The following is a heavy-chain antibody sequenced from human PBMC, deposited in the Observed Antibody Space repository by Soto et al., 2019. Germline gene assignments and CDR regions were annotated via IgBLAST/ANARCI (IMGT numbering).Heavy chain of an antibody. J-gene: IGHJ4*02. V-gene: IGHV3-23*01. CDR3: AKYLPGIAVAGTGY. CDR1: GFTFSSCA. D-gene: IGHD6-19*01. CDR2: ISGSGGST. Sequence: GSLRLSCAASGFTFSSCAMSWVRQAPGKGLEWVSAISGSGGSTYYADSVKGRFTISRDNSKNTLYPQMNSLRAEDTAVYYCAKYLPGIAVAGTGYWCPATLVTV.